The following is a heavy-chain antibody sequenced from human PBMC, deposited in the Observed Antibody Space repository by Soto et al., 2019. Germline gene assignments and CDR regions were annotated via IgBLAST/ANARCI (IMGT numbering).Heavy chain of an antibody. J-gene: IGHJ2*01. CDR3: AREMYGCKGWYFDL. CDR1: GFTFSSYA. D-gene: IGHD4-17*01. Sequence: QVQLVESGGGVVQPGRSLRLSCAASGFTFSSYAMHWVRQAPGKGLEWVAVISYDGSNKYYADSVKGRFTISRENSKNTLYLQMNRLRAEEPAVYYCAREMYGCKGWYFDLRGRGTLVTVSS. CDR2: ISYDGSNK. V-gene: IGHV3-30-3*01.